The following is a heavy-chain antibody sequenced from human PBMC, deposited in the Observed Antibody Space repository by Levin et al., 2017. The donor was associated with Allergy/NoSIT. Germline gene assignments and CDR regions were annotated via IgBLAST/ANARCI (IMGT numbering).Heavy chain of an antibody. CDR1: GDTVSTDSAA. CDR2: TYYRSQWFN. V-gene: IGHV6-1*01. CDR3: VRGPLPYVYKAYDL. D-gene: IGHD5/OR15-5a*01. J-gene: IGHJ5*02. Sequence: PSQTLSLTCAISGDTVSTDSAAWHWIRQSPERGLEWLARTYYRSQWFNHYGRSVQSRITVIPDTSKNQLSLQLTSVSPEDTAIYYCVRGPLPYVYKAYDLWGQGTLVTVSS.